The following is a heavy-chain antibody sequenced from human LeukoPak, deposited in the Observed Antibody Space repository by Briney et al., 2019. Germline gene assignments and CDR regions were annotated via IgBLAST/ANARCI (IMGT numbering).Heavy chain of an antibody. V-gene: IGHV4-59*01. J-gene: IGHJ5*02. CDR3: ARDLSSAHYSNWFDP. CDR2: IYYSGST. Sequence: SETLSLTCTVSGGSISSYYWSWIRQPPGKGLEWIGYIYYSGSTNYNPSLKSRVTISVDTSKNQFSLKLSSVTAADTAVYYCARDLSSAHYSNWFDPWGQGTLVTVSS. D-gene: IGHD3-10*01. CDR1: GGSISSYY.